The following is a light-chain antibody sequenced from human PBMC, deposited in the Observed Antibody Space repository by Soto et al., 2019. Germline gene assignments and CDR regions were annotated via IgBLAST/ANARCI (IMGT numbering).Light chain of an antibody. CDR2: AAS. Sequence: EIVLTQSPGTLSLSPGERATLSCRASQSVSSSYLVWHQQKPGQAPRLLIYAASRRATGIPDRFSGSGSGTDFTLTISRLEPEDFAVYYCQQYGISPWTFGQGTKVDIK. CDR1: QSVSSSY. CDR3: QQYGISPWT. J-gene: IGKJ1*01. V-gene: IGKV3-20*01.